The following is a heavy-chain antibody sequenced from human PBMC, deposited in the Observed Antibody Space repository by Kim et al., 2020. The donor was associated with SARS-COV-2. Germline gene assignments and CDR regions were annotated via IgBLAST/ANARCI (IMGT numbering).Heavy chain of an antibody. CDR2: IYYSGST. D-gene: IGHD3-16*02. V-gene: IGHV4-39*07. CDR3: ARVERLGELSLPS. Sequence: SETLSLTCTVSGGSISSSSYYWGWIRQPPGKGLEWIGSIYYSGSTYYNPSLKSRVTISVDTSKNQFSLKLSSVTAADTAVYYCARVERLGELSLPSWGQGTLVTVSS. CDR1: GGSISSSSYY. J-gene: IGHJ5*02.